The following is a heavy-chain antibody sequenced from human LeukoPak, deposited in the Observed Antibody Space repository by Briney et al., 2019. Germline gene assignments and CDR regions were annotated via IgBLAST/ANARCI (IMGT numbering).Heavy chain of an antibody. Sequence: GTSLRLSCAGSGFTFSNYGMHWVRQAPGKGLEWVGIISYDGSNKEYQDSVKGRFTISRDNSKNIMYLQMNSLRSEDTAVYYCAKDSVGASGYWGQGTLVTVSS. CDR1: GFTFSNYG. V-gene: IGHV3-30*18. CDR3: AKDSVGASGY. J-gene: IGHJ4*02. CDR2: ISYDGSNK. D-gene: IGHD1-26*01.